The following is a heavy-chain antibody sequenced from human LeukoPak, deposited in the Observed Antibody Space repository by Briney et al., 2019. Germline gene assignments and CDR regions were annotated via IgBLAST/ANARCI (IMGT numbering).Heavy chain of an antibody. D-gene: IGHD2-8*01. CDR3: ARDLVLSGFDY. CDR2: ISSTSYYI. V-gene: IGHV3-21*01. CDR1: GFTFSSYS. J-gene: IGHJ4*02. Sequence: GGSLRLSCAASGFTFSSYSLNWVRQAPGKGLEWVSSISSTSYYIFYADSVKGRFTVSRDNAKNSLYLQMNSLRAEDSAVYYCARDLVLSGFDYWGQGTLVTVSS.